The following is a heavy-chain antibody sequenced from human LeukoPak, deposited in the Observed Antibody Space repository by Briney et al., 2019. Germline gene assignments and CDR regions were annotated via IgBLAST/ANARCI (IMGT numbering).Heavy chain of an antibody. V-gene: IGHV3-23*01. Sequence: GGSLRLSCAASGFTFSSYAMSSVRQAPGKGLEWVSAISGGGGSTYYADSVKGRFTISRDNSKNTLYLQMNSLRAEDTAVYYCAKVGGDSSGYYYTSPRWYFDLWGRGTLVTVSS. D-gene: IGHD3-22*01. J-gene: IGHJ2*01. CDR2: ISGGGGST. CDR3: AKVGGDSSGYYYTSPRWYFDL. CDR1: GFTFSSYA.